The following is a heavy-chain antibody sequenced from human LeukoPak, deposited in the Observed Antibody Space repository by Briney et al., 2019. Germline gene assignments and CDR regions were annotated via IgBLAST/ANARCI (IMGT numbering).Heavy chain of an antibody. J-gene: IGHJ4*02. Sequence: PSETLSLTCTVSGGSISSYYWSWIRQPPGKGLEWIGEINHSGSTNYNPSLKSRVTISVDTSKNQFSLKLGSVTAADTAVYYCAQTYGSGSYSLGYWGQGTLVTVSS. V-gene: IGHV4-34*01. CDR3: AQTYGSGSYSLGY. CDR1: GGSISSYY. D-gene: IGHD3-10*01. CDR2: INHSGST.